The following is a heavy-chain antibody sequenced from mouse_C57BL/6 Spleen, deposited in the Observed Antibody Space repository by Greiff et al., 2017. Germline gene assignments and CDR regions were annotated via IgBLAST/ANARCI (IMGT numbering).Heavy chain of an antibody. CDR2: IWRGGST. V-gene: IGHV2-5*01. CDR3: AKGGMDY. CDR1: GFSFTSYG. Sequence: VQGVESGPGLVQPSQCLSISCTASGFSFTSYGVHWVRQSPGKGLEWLGVIWRGGSTDYNAACMSRQSITKDNSKSQVFYKMNSLQADDTAIYYCAKGGMDYWGQGTSVTVSS. J-gene: IGHJ4*01.